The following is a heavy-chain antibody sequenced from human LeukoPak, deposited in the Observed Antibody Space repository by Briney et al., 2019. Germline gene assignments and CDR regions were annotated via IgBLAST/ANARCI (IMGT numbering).Heavy chain of an antibody. Sequence: PGGSLRLSCAASGFTFSSYSMNWVRQAPGKGLEWVSSISSSSSYIYYADSMKGRFTISRDNAKNSLYLQMNSLRAEDTAVYYCARAHYDFWSGPEYYFDYWGQGTLVTVSS. V-gene: IGHV3-21*01. CDR1: GFTFSSYS. D-gene: IGHD3-3*01. J-gene: IGHJ4*02. CDR3: ARAHYDFWSGPEYYFDY. CDR2: ISSSSSYI.